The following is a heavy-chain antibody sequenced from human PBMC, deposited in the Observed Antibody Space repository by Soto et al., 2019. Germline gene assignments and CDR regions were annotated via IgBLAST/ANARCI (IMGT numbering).Heavy chain of an antibody. J-gene: IGHJ6*03. Sequence: SETLSLTCTVSGGSISSYYWSWIRQPPGKGLEWIGYIYYSGSTNYNPSLKSRVTISVDTSKNQFSLKLSSVTAADTAVYYCARRYGDPEIGYYSYYMDVWGKATTGTVSS. CDR3: ARRYGDPEIGYYSYYMDV. V-gene: IGHV4-59*08. D-gene: IGHD3-16*01. CDR2: IYYSGST. CDR1: GGSISSYY.